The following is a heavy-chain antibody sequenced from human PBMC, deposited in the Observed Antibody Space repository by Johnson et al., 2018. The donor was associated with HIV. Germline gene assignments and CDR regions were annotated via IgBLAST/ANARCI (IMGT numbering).Heavy chain of an antibody. J-gene: IGHJ3*02. CDR2: ISYDGSNK. CDR1: RFTFRNYA. Sequence: QVQLVESGGGVVQPGRSLRLSCAASRFTFRNYAMHWVRQAPGKGLEGVAAISYDGSNKYYADSVKGRFTISRDNSKNTLYLQMNSLRGEDTAVYYCTRDSVAPEAFDIWGQGTIVTVSS. D-gene: IGHD6-19*01. CDR3: TRDSVAPEAFDI. V-gene: IGHV3-30*04.